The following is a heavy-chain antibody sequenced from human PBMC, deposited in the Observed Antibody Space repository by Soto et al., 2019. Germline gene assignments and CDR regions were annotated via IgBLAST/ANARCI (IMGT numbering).Heavy chain of an antibody. V-gene: IGHV3-74*01. CDR1: GFNFRNYW. Sequence: EVQLVESGGGLVQPGGSLRLSCAASGFNFRNYWMHWVRQAPGKGLVWVSRIKYDESSTDYADSVYGRFIISRDNAKNTVYMQRNSLRIEVTAVYYCARGGWGAYYLDTWGKGTLVTVSS. J-gene: IGHJ4*02. CDR3: ARGGWGAYYLDT. D-gene: IGHD1-26*01. CDR2: IKYDESST.